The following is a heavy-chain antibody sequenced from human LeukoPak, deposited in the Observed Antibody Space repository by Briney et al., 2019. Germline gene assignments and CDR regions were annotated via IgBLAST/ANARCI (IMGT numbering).Heavy chain of an antibody. J-gene: IGHJ5*02. CDR2: IYSSGST. CDR1: GGSISSNY. V-gene: IGHV4-4*07. CDR3: ARGLFPKRVLPHSKRRKQSRGDDWFDP. Sequence: SETLSLTCTVSGGSISSNYWSWIRQPAGKGLEWIGRIYSSGSTNYNPSLKSRVSMSVDTSKNQFSLKLSSVTAADTAVYYCARGLFPKRVLPHSKRRKQSRGDDWFDPWGQGTLVTVSS. D-gene: IGHD3-10*01.